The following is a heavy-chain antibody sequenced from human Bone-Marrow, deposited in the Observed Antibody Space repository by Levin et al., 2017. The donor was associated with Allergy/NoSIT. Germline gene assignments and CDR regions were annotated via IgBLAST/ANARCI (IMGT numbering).Heavy chain of an antibody. Sequence: PGGSLRLSCAASGFTFSRHWMHWVRQAPGKGLVWVSRVNSDGTTTDYADSVRGRFTISRDNAKNTLYLQMRGLRAEDTGIYYCTRGRSASGTYVPHWGQGTLVTVSP. D-gene: IGHD3-10*01. V-gene: IGHV3-74*01. CDR1: GFTFSRHW. CDR2: VNSDGTTT. CDR3: TRGRSASGTYVPH. J-gene: IGHJ4*02.